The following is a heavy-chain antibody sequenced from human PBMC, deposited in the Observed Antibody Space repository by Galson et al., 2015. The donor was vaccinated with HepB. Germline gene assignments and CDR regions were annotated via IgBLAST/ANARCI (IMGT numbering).Heavy chain of an antibody. CDR2: ISSSSSYT. Sequence: SLRLSCAASGFTFSDYYMSWIRQAPGKGLEWVSYISSSSSYTNYADSVKGRFTISRDNAKNSLYLQMNSLRAEDTAVYYCASTSSLNPTLYCFDYWGQGTLVTVSS. CDR3: ASTSSLNPTLYCFDY. V-gene: IGHV3-11*03. CDR1: GFTFSDYY. J-gene: IGHJ4*02.